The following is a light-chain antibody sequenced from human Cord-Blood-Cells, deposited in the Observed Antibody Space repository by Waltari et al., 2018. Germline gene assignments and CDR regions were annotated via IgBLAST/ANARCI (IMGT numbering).Light chain of an antibody. CDR1: SSNIGNNA. CDR3: AAWDDSLNGQV. CDR2: YDV. J-gene: IGLJ1*01. Sequence: QSVLTQPPSVSEAPRQRVTISCSGSSSNIGNNAVNWYQQLPGKAPKLLIFYDVMLPSGVSDRFSGSKSGTSASLAISGLQSEDEADYYCAAWDDSLNGQVFGTGTKVTVL. V-gene: IGLV1-36*01.